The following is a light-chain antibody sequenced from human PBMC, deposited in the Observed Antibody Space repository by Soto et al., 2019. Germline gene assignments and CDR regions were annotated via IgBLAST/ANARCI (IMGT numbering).Light chain of an antibody. J-gene: IGKJ4*01. Sequence: AIQMTHSPSSLCASVGDRVTITCRASQGIRNDLGWYQQKPGKAPKLLIYAASSLQSGVPSRFSGSGSGTDFTLTISSLQPEDFATYYCLQDYNYPLTFGGGTKVDIK. CDR1: QGIRND. CDR2: AAS. V-gene: IGKV1-6*01. CDR3: LQDYNYPLT.